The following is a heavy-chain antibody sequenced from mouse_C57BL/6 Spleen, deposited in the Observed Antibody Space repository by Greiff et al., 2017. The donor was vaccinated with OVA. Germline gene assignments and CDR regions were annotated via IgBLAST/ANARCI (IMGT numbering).Heavy chain of an antibody. D-gene: IGHD2-3*01. Sequence: QVQLQQSGAELVMPGASVKLSCKASGYTFTSYWMHWVKQRPGQGLEWIGEIDPSDSYTNYNQKFKGKSTLTVDKSSSTAYMQLSSLTSEDSAVYYCARSEDGYYDYWGQGTTLTVSS. CDR2: IDPSDSYT. CDR1: GYTFTSYW. CDR3: ARSEDGYYDY. J-gene: IGHJ2*01. V-gene: IGHV1-69*01.